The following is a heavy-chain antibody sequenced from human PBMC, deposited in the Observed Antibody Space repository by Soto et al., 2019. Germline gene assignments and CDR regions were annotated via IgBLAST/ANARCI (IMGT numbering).Heavy chain of an antibody. V-gene: IGHV3-7*01. D-gene: IGHD3-10*01. Sequence: PGGSLRLSCSASGFTLRSYWMSWVRPAPGKGLEWLATIKTDASEKKYVDSVKGRFTVSRDTAKNSLYLQMDSLRAEDTGVYYCARESGYGSCSSVNHYLDCWGRGTLVTVSS. CDR1: GFTLRSYW. J-gene: IGHJ4*01. CDR3: ARESGYGSCSSVNHYLDC. CDR2: IKTDASEK.